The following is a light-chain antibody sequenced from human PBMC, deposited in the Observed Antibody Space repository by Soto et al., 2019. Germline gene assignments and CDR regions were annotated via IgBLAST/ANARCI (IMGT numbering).Light chain of an antibody. CDR1: QSISSW. V-gene: IGKV1-5*01. J-gene: IGKJ1*01. CDR2: DAS. CDR3: QQYNSYSRT. Sequence: DIQMTQSPSTLSASVGYRVTITGRASQSISSWLAWYQQKPGKAPKLLIYDASSLESGVPSRFSGSGSGTEFTLTISSMQPDDFATYYCQQYNSYSRTFGQGTKVDIK.